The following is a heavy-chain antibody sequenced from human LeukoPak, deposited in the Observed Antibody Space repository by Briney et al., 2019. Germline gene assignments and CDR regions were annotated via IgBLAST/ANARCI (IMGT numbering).Heavy chain of an antibody. Sequence: GGSLRLSCVASGFIFDDYGMTWVRQAPGKGLEWVSAISGSGGSTYYADSVKGRFTISRDNSKNTLYLQMNSLRAEDTAVYYCAKDSGGSGSYAFDIWGQGTMVTVSS. CDR1: GFIFDDYG. CDR2: ISGSGGST. D-gene: IGHD3-10*01. J-gene: IGHJ3*02. V-gene: IGHV3-23*01. CDR3: AKDSGGSGSYAFDI.